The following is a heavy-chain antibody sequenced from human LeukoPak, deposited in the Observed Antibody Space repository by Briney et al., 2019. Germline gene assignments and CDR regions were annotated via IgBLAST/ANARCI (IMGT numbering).Heavy chain of an antibody. V-gene: IGHV3-11*06. CDR1: GFTFSDYY. D-gene: IGHD2-15*01. CDR3: ARVFCSGGSCSSFDY. J-gene: IGHJ4*02. Sequence: GGSLRLSCAASGFTFSDYYMNWIRQAPGKGLEWVSYISSSSSYIYYADSVKGRFTISRDNAKNSLYLQMNSLRAEDTAVYYCARVFCSGGSCSSFDYWGQGTLVTVSS. CDR2: ISSSSSYI.